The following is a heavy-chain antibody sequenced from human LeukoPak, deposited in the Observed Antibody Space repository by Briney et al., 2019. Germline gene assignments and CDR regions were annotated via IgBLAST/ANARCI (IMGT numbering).Heavy chain of an antibody. CDR3: ARVHREYSSSWGYYYYYYMDV. V-gene: IGHV4-59*01. J-gene: IGHJ6*03. D-gene: IGHD6-13*01. CDR2: IYYSGST. CDR1: GGSISSYY. Sequence: SETLSLTCTVSGGSISSYYWSWIRQPPGKGLEWIGYIYYSGSTNYNPSLKSRVTISVDTSKNQFSLKLSSVTAADTAVHYCARVHREYSSSWGYYYYYYMDVWGKGTTVTVSS.